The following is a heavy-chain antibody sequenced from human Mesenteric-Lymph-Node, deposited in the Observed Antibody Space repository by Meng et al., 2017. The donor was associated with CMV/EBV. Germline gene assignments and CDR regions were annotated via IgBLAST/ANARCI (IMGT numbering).Heavy chain of an antibody. J-gene: IGHJ6*02. CDR2: IYRGGNT. CDR1: GFTFSSYA. CDR3: ARDQRPPDYYYYYGMDV. Sequence: GESLKISCAASGFTFSSYAMSWVRQAPGKGLEWVSVIYRGGNTYYADSVKGRFTISRDNSKNTLYLQMNSLRAEDTAVYYCARDQRPPDYYYYYGMDVWGQGTTVTVSS. V-gene: IGHV3-53*01.